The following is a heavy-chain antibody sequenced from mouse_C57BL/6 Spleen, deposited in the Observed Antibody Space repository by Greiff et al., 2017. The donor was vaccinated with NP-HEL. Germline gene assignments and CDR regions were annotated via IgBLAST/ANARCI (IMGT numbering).Heavy chain of an antibody. CDR3: AKLLRSAWFAY. J-gene: IGHJ3*01. CDR2: INPSSGYT. V-gene: IGHV1-7*01. D-gene: IGHD1-1*01. CDR1: GYTFTSYW. Sequence: VHLVESGAELAKPGASVKLSCKASGYTFTSYWMHWVKQRPGQGLEWIGYINPSSGYTKYNQKFKDKATLTADKSSSTAYMQLSSLTYEDSAVYYCAKLLRSAWFAYWGQGTLVTVSA.